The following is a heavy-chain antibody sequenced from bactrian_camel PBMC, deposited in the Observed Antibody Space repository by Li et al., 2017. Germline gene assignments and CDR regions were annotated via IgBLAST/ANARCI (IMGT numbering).Heavy chain of an antibody. J-gene: IGHJ4*01. CDR1: VYSYGTYC. D-gene: IGHD2*01. CDR3: AARRSFRGYCTIFSKDYNY. CDR2: IYTDGGTT. V-gene: IGHV3S1*01. Sequence: HVQLVESGGGSVQAGGSLRLSCAASVYSYGTYCMAWFRLDLGKEREGVASIYTDGGTTTYADSVKGRFTISQDNAKKMLYLQMDSLKPEDTALYYCAARRSFRGYCTIFSKDYNYWGQGTQVTVS.